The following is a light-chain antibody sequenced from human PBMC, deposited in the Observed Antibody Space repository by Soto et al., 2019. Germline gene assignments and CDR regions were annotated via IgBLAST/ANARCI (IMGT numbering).Light chain of an antibody. J-gene: IGKJ2*01. Sequence: EIVLTQSPGTLSLSPGERATLSCRASQSVSSNYLAWYQQKPGQAPRLVIYGASSRATGIPDRFSGSGSGTDFILPINRREPEDFAVYYCQQYGSSSYTFGQGTKLEIK. CDR1: QSVSSNY. V-gene: IGKV3-20*01. CDR2: GAS. CDR3: QQYGSSSYT.